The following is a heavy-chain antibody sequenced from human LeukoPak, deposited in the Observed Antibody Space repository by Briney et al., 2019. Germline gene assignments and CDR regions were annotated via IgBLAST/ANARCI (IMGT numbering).Heavy chain of an antibody. Sequence: GGSLRLSCAASGFTFSSYSMNWVRQAPGKGLEWVSYISSSSSTIYYADSVKGRFTISRDNAKNSLYLQMNSLRAEDTAVYYCAREVTIFGVVKNNWFDPWGQGTLVTVSS. J-gene: IGHJ5*02. CDR2: ISSSSSTI. V-gene: IGHV3-48*01. D-gene: IGHD3-3*01. CDR3: AREVTIFGVVKNNWFDP. CDR1: GFTFSSYS.